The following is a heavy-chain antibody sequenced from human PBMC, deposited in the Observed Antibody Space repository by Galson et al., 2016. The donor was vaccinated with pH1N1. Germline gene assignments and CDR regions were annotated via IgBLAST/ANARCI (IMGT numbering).Heavy chain of an antibody. V-gene: IGHV1-69*13. J-gene: IGHJ4*02. CDR1: GGTFSSYA. CDR3: ARSRGYSYGSYYFVN. Sequence: SVKVSCKASGGTFSSYAVSWVRQAPGQGLEWVGGIIGMFGTTTYAQKLQGRVTITAEELTSSCYMELTGLTSEDTALYYSARSRGYSYGSYYFVNWGQGTLVTVSS. D-gene: IGHD5-18*01. CDR2: IIGMFGTT.